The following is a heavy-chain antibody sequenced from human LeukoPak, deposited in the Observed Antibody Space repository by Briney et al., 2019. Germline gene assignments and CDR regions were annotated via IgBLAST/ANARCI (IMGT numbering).Heavy chain of an antibody. CDR1: RFTFSNYD. CDR3: ARSGGIVVVVAATDNWFDP. J-gene: IGHJ5*02. Sequence: GGSLRLSCAASRFTFSNYDIHWVRQAPGKGLEYVSAITGDGFSTYYIDSVKGRFAISRDNSKNTVFLQMGSLRAEDTAVYYCARSGGIVVVVAATDNWFDPWGQGTLVTVSS. D-gene: IGHD2-15*01. CDR2: ITGDGFST. V-gene: IGHV3-64*02.